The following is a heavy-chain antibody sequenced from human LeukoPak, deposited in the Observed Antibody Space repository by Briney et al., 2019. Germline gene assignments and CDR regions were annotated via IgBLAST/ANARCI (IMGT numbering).Heavy chain of an antibody. J-gene: IGHJ6*03. CDR2: INTKTGNP. CDR3: ARDYFARGYHYYYYMDV. V-gene: IGHV7-4-1*02. D-gene: IGHD2/OR15-2a*01. Sequence: GASVTVSCKASGYTFTNYPINWVRQAPGQGLEWMGWINTKTGNPTYAQGFTGRFVFSLNTSVSTAYLQISSLKAEDSAVYYCARDYFARGYHYYYYMDVWGKGTTVTVSS. CDR1: GYTFTNYP.